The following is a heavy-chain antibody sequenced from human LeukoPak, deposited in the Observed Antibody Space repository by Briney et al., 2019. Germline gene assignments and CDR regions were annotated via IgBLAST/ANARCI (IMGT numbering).Heavy chain of an antibody. CDR2: ISGSSTNT. V-gene: IGHV3-11*05. CDR1: GGSFSGYY. Sequence: LSLTCAVYGGSFSGYYWSWIRQAPGKGLEWVSYISGSSTNTNYADSVKGRFTISRDNAKNTLYLQMNSLRAEDTAVYYCAKASSYGDYDWFDPWGQGTLVTVSS. CDR3: AKASSYGDYDWFDP. J-gene: IGHJ5*02. D-gene: IGHD4-17*01.